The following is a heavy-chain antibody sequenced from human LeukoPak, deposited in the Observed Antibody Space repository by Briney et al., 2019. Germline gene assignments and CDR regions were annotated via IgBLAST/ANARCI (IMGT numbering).Heavy chain of an antibody. CDR2: ISSSGSTI. CDR3: ARRAYSSGWYFFDY. V-gene: IGHV3-48*04. Sequence: PGGSLRLSCAASGFTFSSYGMHWVRQAPGKGLEWVSYISSSGSTIYYADSVKGRFTISRDNAKNSLFLQINSLRAEDTAVYYCARRAYSSGWYFFDYWGQGTLVTVSS. CDR1: GFTFSSYG. D-gene: IGHD6-19*01. J-gene: IGHJ4*02.